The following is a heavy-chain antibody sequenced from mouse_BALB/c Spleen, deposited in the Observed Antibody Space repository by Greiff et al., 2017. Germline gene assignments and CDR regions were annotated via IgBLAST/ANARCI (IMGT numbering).Heavy chain of an antibody. D-gene: IGHD1-1*01. CDR3: ARHWGITTVVDY. CDR1: GFTFGSYT. J-gene: IGHJ2*01. CDR2: ISNGGGST. Sequence: EVKVVESGGGLVQPGGSLKLSCAASGFTFGSYTMSWVRQTPEKRLEWVAYISNGGGSTYYPDTVKGRFTISRDNAKNTLYLQLSSLKSEDTAMYYCARHWGITTVVDYWGQGTTLTVSS. V-gene: IGHV5-12-2*01.